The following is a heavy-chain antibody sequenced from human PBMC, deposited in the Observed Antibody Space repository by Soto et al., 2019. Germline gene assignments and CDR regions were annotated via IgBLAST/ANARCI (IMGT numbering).Heavy chain of an antibody. V-gene: IGHV1-69*06. D-gene: IGHD3-22*01. CDR3: AREGYYDSSFRAFDI. J-gene: IGHJ3*02. Sequence: SVKVSCKASVGTFISYAIIWVRQAPGQGLEWMGGIIPIFGTANYAQKFQGRVTITADKSTSTAYMELSSLRSEDTAVYYCAREGYYDSSFRAFDIWGQGTMVTVSS. CDR2: IIPIFGTA. CDR1: VGTFISYA.